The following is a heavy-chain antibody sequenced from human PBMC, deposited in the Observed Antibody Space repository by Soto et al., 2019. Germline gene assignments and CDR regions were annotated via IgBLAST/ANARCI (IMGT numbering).Heavy chain of an antibody. CDR1: GGSVNNAHYF. D-gene: IGHD4-17*01. J-gene: IGHJ6*02. CDR3: ARDADYGGSRGGMDV. CDR2: IYYSGST. V-gene: IGHV4-31*03. Sequence: QVRLEESGPGLVKPSETLSLICSVSGGSVNNAHYFWNWIRHHPENGLEWIGYIYYSGSTRYNPSFKTRVTLSIDTSKNQCSLRLNSVTVADTAVYFCARDADYGGSRGGMDVWGRGTTVTVSS.